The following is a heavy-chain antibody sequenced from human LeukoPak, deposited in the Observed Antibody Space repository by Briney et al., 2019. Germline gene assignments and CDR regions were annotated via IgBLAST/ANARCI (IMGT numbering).Heavy chain of an antibody. Sequence: ASVKVSCKASGGTFKNYAISWIRQAPGQGLEWMEGIIPFSGTANYAQKFQGRVTITTDESTSTDYMELSNLRSDDTAVYYCASRTADYGSGSHYGYWGQGTLVTVSS. CDR2: IIPFSGTA. V-gene: IGHV1-69*05. CDR3: ASRTADYGSGSHYGY. D-gene: IGHD3-10*01. CDR1: GGTFKNYA. J-gene: IGHJ4*02.